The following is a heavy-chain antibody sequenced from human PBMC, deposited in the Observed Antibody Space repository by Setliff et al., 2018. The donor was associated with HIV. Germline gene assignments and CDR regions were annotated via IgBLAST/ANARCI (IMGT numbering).Heavy chain of an antibody. CDR1: GDSITRGGYY. J-gene: IGHJ4*02. CDR2: IYYSGRT. Sequence: SETLSLTCAVSGDSITRGGYYWSWIRQFAGKGLGWIADIYYSGRTNYNPSLKSRLTVSIDTSKNHLSLKLTSMTAADTAMYFCARGKDPGLYFDNWRQVMLVTVSS. D-gene: IGHD2-15*01. V-gene: IGHV4-31*11. CDR3: ARGKDPGLYFDN.